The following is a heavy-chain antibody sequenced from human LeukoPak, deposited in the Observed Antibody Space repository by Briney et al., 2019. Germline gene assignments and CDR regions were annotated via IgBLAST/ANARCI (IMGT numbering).Heavy chain of an antibody. CDR1: GFAFHDYW. V-gene: IGHV3-23*01. CDR3: AKDQRFGDLDDY. CDR2: ISGTGATT. D-gene: IGHD3-10*01. Sequence: GGSLRLSCAASGFAFHDYWMNWFRQAPGKGLEWVSSISGTGATTYYADSVKGRFAISRDNSKNTLYLQMSSLRAEDTAVYYCAKDQRFGDLDDYRGQGTLVTVSS. J-gene: IGHJ4*02.